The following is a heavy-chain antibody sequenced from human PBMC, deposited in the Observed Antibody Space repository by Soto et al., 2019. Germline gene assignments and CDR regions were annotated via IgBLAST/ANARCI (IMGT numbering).Heavy chain of an antibody. J-gene: IGHJ6*02. CDR2: IIPIFGTA. V-gene: IGHV1-69*01. Sequence: SWVRQAPGQGLEWMGGIIPIFGTANYAQKFQGRVTITADESTSTAYMELSSLRSEDTAVYYCARVNNCSSTSCYQDYYYYGMDVWGQGTTVTVSS. CDR3: ARVNNCSSTSCYQDYYYYGMDV. D-gene: IGHD2-2*01.